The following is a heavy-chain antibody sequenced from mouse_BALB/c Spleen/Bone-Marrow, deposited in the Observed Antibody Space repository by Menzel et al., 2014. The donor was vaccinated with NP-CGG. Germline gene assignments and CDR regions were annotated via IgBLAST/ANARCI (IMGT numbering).Heavy chain of an antibody. CDR1: GYNIKDTY. Sequence: DVKLQESGAELVKPRASVKLSCTASGYNIKDTYLHWVKQRPEQGLDWIGRIDPAIFTKYDPKFQGKATITADTSSNTAYLHLSSLTSEDTAVYYCASYRYGWYFDVWGAGTTVTVSS. D-gene: IGHD2-14*01. CDR2: IDPAIFT. V-gene: IGHV14-3*02. CDR3: ASYRYGWYFDV. J-gene: IGHJ1*01.